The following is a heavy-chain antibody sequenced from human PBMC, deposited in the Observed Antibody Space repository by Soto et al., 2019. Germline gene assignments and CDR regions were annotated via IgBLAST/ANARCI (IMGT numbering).Heavy chain of an antibody. Sequence: GGSLRLSCAASGFTFSSYGMHWVRQAPGKGLEWVAVIWYDGNNKYYADSVKGRFTISRDNSKNTLYLQMNSLRAEDTAVYYCARGEGYNYGYLVYWGQGTLVTVSS. J-gene: IGHJ4*02. D-gene: IGHD5-18*01. CDR3: ARGEGYNYGYLVY. CDR1: GFTFSSYG. V-gene: IGHV3-33*01. CDR2: IWYDGNNK.